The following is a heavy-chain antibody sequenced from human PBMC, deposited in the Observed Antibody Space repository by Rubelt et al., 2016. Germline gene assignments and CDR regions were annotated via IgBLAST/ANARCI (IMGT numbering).Heavy chain of an antibody. V-gene: IGHV3-66*01. CDR2: IYRAGDT. Sequence: PRGESGGGLVQPGGSLRLSRKASGFSVSSDYISWVRQAPGKGLEWVSIIYRAGDTYYADSVKGRFIISRDNSENTVYLQMNSLRGEDTAVYYCARARVRVTYGGWIDYWGQGTLVTVSS. CDR1: GFSVSSDY. J-gene: IGHJ4*02. D-gene: IGHD2-21*02. CDR3: ARARVRVTYGGWIDY.